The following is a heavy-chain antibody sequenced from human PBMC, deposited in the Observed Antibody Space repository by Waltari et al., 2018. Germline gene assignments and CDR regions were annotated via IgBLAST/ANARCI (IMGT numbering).Heavy chain of an antibody. CDR3: ARYTGYGMDV. V-gene: IGHV3-13*01. Sequence: EMQLVESGGGLVQPGGSRRLSCAASGFACSRYDMYWVRQAAGKGLECVSGIYTTGDTYYPGSVKGRFTISRENAKNSLDLQMNNLRPGDTGVYYCARYTGYGMDVWGQGTTVTVSS. D-gene: IGHD5-18*01. CDR1: GFACSRYD. CDR2: IYTTGDT. J-gene: IGHJ6*02.